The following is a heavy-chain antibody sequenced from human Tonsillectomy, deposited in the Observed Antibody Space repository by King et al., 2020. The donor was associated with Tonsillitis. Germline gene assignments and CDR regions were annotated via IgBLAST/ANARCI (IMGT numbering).Heavy chain of an antibody. V-gene: IGHV3-30*04. CDR1: VFTFRNYA. CDR2: ISYDGTNK. J-gene: IGHJ4*02. CDR3: ARDRGSWVLDIDY. D-gene: IGHD1-26*01. Sequence: VQLVESGGGVVQPGRSLRLSCAASVFTFRNYAMHWVRQAPGKGLEWVAVISYDGTNKFYADSVKGRFTISRDSSNNSLYLQMNSLRADDTGVYYCARDRGSWVLDIDYWGQGTLVTVSS.